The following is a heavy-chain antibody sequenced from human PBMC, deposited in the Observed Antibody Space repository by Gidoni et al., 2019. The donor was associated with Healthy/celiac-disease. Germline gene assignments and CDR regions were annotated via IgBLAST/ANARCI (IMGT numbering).Heavy chain of an antibody. Sequence: QVQLVQSGAEVKKPGASVKVSCKASGYTFTSYYMHWVRQAPGQGLEWMGIINPSGGSTIYAQKFQGRVTMTRDTSTSTVYMELSSLRSEDTAVYYCARGYCSGGSCYSNYYYYYGMDVWGQGTTVTVSS. D-gene: IGHD2-15*01. CDR2: INPSGGST. CDR1: GYTFTSYY. V-gene: IGHV1-46*01. J-gene: IGHJ6*02. CDR3: ARGYCSGGSCYSNYYYYYGMDV.